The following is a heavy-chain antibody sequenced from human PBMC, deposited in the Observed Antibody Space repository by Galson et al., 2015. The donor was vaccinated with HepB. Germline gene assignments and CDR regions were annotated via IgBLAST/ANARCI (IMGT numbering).Heavy chain of an antibody. CDR2: INTNTGNP. CDR3: ARATYRGSYCFDY. Sequence: SVKVSCKASGYTSTNYAMNWVRQAPGQGLEWMGWINTNTGNPTYAQGFTGRFVFSLDTSVSTAYLQIRSLKAEDTAVYYCARATYRGSYCFDYWGQGTLVTVSS. D-gene: IGHD1-26*01. V-gene: IGHV7-4-1*02. J-gene: IGHJ4*02. CDR1: GYTSTNYA.